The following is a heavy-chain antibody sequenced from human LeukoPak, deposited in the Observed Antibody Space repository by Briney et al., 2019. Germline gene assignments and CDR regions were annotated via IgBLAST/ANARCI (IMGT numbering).Heavy chain of an antibody. CDR3: AKDENIVVVPAAPWYHYYYMDV. V-gene: IGHV3-30*02. J-gene: IGHJ6*03. D-gene: IGHD2-2*01. CDR1: GFTFSSYG. CDR2: IRYDGSNK. Sequence: SGGSLRLSCAASGFTFSSYGMHWVRQAPGKGLEWVAFIRYDGSNKYYADSVKGRFTISRDNSKNTLYLQMNSLRAEDTAVYYCAKDENIVVVPAAPWYHYYYMDVWGKGTTVTVSS.